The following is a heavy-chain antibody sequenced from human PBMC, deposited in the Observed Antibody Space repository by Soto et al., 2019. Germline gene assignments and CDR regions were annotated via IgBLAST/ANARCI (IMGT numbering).Heavy chain of an antibody. V-gene: IGHV2-5*02. CDR3: AHRVLRTVFGLVTTTAIYFDF. CDR1: GFSLTTSGVG. Sequence: QITLNESGPTQVKPRQTLTLTCTFSGFSLTTSGVGVGWIRQSPGKAPEWLALIYWDDDKRYSPSLKSRLTTTKDTCKNPVVLTMADLDPADTATYYCAHRVLRTVFGLVTTTAIYFDFWGQGTPVAVSS. CDR2: IYWDDDK. D-gene: IGHD3-3*01. J-gene: IGHJ4*02.